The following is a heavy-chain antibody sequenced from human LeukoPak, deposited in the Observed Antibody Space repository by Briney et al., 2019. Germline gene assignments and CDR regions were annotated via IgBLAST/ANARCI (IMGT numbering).Heavy chain of an antibody. CDR3: ARGGSSWSTLTLLSDYYYYGMDV. J-gene: IGHJ6*02. D-gene: IGHD6-13*01. V-gene: IGHV4-39*07. CDR1: GGSIRSSYYY. CDR2: IYDSGST. Sequence: PSETLSLTCTVSGGSIRSSYYYWGWIRQPPGKGLEWIGSIYDSGSTYYNPSLKSRVTISVDTSKNQFSLKLSSVTAADTAVYYCARGGSSWSTLTLLSDYYYYGMDVWGQGTTVTVSS.